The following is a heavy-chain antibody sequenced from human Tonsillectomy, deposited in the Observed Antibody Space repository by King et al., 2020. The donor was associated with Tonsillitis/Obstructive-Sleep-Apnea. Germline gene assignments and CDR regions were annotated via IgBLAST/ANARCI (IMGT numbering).Heavy chain of an antibody. V-gene: IGHV3-7*03. Sequence: VQLVESGGGLVQPGGSLRLSCAASGFTFSSYWMSWVRQAPGKGLEWVANIKQDGXEKYYVDSVKGRFTISRDNAKNSLYLQMNSLRAEDTAVYYCARDKGSSWDFYYGMDVWGQGTTVTVSS. CDR2: IKQDGXEK. CDR1: GFTFSSYW. CDR3: ARDKGSSWDFYYGMDV. J-gene: IGHJ6*02. D-gene: IGHD6-13*01.